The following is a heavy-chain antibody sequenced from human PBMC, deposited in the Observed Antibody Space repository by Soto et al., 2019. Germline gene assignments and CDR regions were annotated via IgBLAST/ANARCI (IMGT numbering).Heavy chain of an antibody. Sequence: GGSLRLSCAASGFTFSSYGMHWVRQAPGKGLEWVAVISYDGSNKYYADSVKGRFTISRDNSKNTLYLQMNSLRAEDTAVYYCAKYSSGWYGEATGGVDYWGQGTLVTVSS. CDR1: GFTFSSYG. CDR3: AKYSSGWYGEATGGVDY. CDR2: ISYDGSNK. J-gene: IGHJ4*02. V-gene: IGHV3-30*18. D-gene: IGHD6-19*01.